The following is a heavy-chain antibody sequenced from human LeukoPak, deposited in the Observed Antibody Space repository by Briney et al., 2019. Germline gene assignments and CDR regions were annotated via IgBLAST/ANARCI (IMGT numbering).Heavy chain of an antibody. Sequence: GGSLRLSCAASGFTFSDYWMDWVRQAPGKGLVWVSRIKSDGSRITYADSVRGRFTISRDNAKNTLYLQMNSLRAEDTAVYYCAFLPPGHWGQGTLVTVSS. J-gene: IGHJ1*01. CDR3: AFLPPGH. V-gene: IGHV3-74*01. CDR2: IKSDGSRI. CDR1: GFTFSDYW. D-gene: IGHD3-3*01.